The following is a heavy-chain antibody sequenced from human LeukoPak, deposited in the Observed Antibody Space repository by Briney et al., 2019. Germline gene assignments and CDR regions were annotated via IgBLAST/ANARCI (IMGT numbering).Heavy chain of an antibody. J-gene: IGHJ4*02. CDR2: IDSSTSHI. D-gene: IGHD6-13*01. Sequence: GGSLRLSCAASGFTFSSYSINWVRQAPGKGLEWVSSIDSSTSHIYYADSVKGRFTISRDNAKNSLYLQMNSLRAEDTALYYCARAAAGYGTSRIDYWGQGTLVTVSS. CDR3: ARAAAGYGTSRIDY. CDR1: GFTFSSYS. V-gene: IGHV3-21*01.